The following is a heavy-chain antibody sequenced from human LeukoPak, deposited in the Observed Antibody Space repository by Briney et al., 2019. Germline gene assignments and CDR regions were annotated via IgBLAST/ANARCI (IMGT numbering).Heavy chain of an antibody. CDR3: ARVATTTNPPQRPFDY. Sequence: GSLRLSCAASGFTFSNAWMSWVRQAPGKGLEWIGSIYHSGSTYYNPSLKSRVTISVDTSKNQFSLKLSSVTAADTAVYYCARVATTTNPPQRPFDYWGQGTLVTVSS. D-gene: IGHD5-12*01. V-gene: IGHV4-38-2*01. J-gene: IGHJ4*02. CDR1: GFTFSNAW. CDR2: IYHSGST.